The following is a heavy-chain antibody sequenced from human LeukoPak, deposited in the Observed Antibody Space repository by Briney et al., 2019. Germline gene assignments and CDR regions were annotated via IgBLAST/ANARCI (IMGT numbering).Heavy chain of an antibody. D-gene: IGHD3-22*01. Sequence: AASVKVSCKASGYTFTSYYMHWVRQAPGQGLEWMGIINPSGGSTSYAQKFQGRVTMTRDMSTSTVYMELSSLRSEDTAVYYCARGDYYDSSGYYGGYYYYMDVWGKGTTVTVSS. CDR3: ARGDYYDSSGYYGGYYYYMDV. CDR1: GYTFTSYY. J-gene: IGHJ6*03. V-gene: IGHV1-46*01. CDR2: INPSGGST.